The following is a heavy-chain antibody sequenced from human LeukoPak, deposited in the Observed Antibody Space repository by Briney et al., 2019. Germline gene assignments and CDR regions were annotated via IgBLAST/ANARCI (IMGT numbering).Heavy chain of an antibody. CDR3: ARAATWAFDI. V-gene: IGHV4-59*01. CDR2: IYYSGST. Sequence: SETLSLTCTVSGGSISSYYWSWIRQPPGKGLEWIGYIYYSGSTNYNPSLKSRVTISVDTSKNQFSLKLSSVTAADTAVYYCARAATWAFDIWGQGTMVTVSP. D-gene: IGHD2-15*01. CDR1: GGSISSYY. J-gene: IGHJ3*02.